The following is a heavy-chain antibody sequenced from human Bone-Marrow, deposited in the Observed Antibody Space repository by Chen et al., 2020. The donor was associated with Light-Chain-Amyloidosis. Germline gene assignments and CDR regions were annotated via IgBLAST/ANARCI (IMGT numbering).Heavy chain of an antibody. J-gene: IGHJ4*02. CDR3: VGGGD. CDR2: FYSGGTT. Sequence: EVQLVESGGGLVQPGGSLRLSCAASGFIVSNNYMNWVRQAPGKGLEWVSVFYSGGTTYYPDPVKGRFTIPRNNSKNPLYFKMNRRRAEDTAVFSGVGGGDWGQGTLVTVSS. CDR1: GFIVSNNY. D-gene: IGHD3-16*01. V-gene: IGHV3-53*04.